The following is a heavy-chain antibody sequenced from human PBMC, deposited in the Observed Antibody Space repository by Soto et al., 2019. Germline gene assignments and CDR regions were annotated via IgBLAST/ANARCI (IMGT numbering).Heavy chain of an antibody. V-gene: IGHV1-24*01. Sequence: ASVKVSCKISGHTLTEFSIHWVRQAPGKGLEWMGGFEPEGGEAIYAQKWHGRVTVTEDTVTDTAYMERSGLKSDDTAGYYCAGIYSSGYFNFDYWGQGTLVTVSS. D-gene: IGHD3-22*01. J-gene: IGHJ4*02. CDR2: FEPEGGEA. CDR1: GHTLTEFS. CDR3: AGIYSSGYFNFDY.